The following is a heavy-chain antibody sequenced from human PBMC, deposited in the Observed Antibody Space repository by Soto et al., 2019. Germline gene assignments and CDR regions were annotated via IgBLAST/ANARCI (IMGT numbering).Heavy chain of an antibody. CDR2: IKQDGSEK. Sequence: ESGGGLVQPGGSLRLSCAASGFTFSSYWMSWVRQAPGKGLEWVANIKQDGSEKYYVDSVKGRFTISRDNAKNSLYLQMNSMRAEDTAVYYCARDRRRADGDEWLPSPGYFQHWGQGTLVTVSS. V-gene: IGHV3-7*05. CDR1: GFTFSSYW. J-gene: IGHJ1*01. CDR3: ARDRRRADGDEWLPSPGYFQH. D-gene: IGHD5-12*01.